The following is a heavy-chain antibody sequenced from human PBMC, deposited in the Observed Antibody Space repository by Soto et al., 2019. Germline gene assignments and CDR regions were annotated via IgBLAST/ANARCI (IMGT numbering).Heavy chain of an antibody. CDR1: GYSISSGYY. CDR3: ARDNSNNWFDP. CDR2: IYHSGST. J-gene: IGHJ5*02. Sequence: SETLSLTCAVSGYSISSGYYWGWIRQPPGKGLEWIGSIYHSGSTYYNPSLKSRVTISVDTSKSQFSLKLSSVTAADTAVYYCARDNSNNWFDPWGQGTLVTVSS. V-gene: IGHV4-38-2*02.